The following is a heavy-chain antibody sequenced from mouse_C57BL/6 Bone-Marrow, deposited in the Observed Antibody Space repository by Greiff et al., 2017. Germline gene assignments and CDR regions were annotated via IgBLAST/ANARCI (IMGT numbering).Heavy chain of an antibody. J-gene: IGHJ4*01. CDR2: IYPGDGDT. CDR3: VLRCYAMDY. Sequence: VQLQQSGPELVKPGASVKISCKASGYAFSSSWMNWVKQRPGKGLEWIGRIYPGDGDTNYNGKFKGKATLTADKSSSTAYMQLSSLTSEDSAVYFCVLRCYAMDYWGQGTSVTVSS. CDR1: GYAFSSSW. D-gene: IGHD1-1*01. V-gene: IGHV1-82*01.